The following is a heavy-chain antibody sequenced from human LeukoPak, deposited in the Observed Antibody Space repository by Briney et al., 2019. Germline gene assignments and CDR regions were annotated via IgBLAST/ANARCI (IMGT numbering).Heavy chain of an antibody. V-gene: IGHV3-74*01. CDR2: INSDGSST. CDR3: ARDSTWEYSYGLCYYYYMDV. CDR1: GFTFSSYW. D-gene: IGHD5-18*01. J-gene: IGHJ6*03. Sequence: PGGSLRLSCAASGFTFSSYWMHWVRQAPGKGLVWVSRINSDGSSTSYADSVKGRFTISRDNAKNTLYLQMNSLRAEDTAVYYCARDSTWEYSYGLCYYYYMDVWGKGTTVTVSS.